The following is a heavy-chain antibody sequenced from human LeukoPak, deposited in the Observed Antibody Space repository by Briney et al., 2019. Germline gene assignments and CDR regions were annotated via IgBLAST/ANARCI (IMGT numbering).Heavy chain of an antibody. CDR2: ISAYNGNT. Sequence: ASVKVSCKASGYTFTSYGISWVRQAPGQGLEWMGWISAYNGNTNYAQKLQGRVTMTTDTSTSTAYMELRSLRSDDTAVYYCARDSPYDSSGYPDAFDIWGQGTMVTVTS. D-gene: IGHD3-22*01. J-gene: IGHJ3*02. V-gene: IGHV1-18*01. CDR1: GYTFTSYG. CDR3: ARDSPYDSSGYPDAFDI.